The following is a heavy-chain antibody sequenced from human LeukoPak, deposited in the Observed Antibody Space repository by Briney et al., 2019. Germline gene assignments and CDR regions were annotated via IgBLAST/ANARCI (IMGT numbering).Heavy chain of an antibody. CDR2: TYYRSNWIY. CDR3: CRAPGHLLHGRAFDI. J-gene: IGHJ3*02. CDR1: GDSVSSNSAA. D-gene: IGHD2-21*01. V-gene: IGHV6-1*01. Sequence: SQTLSLTCAISGDSVSSNSAAWNWIRQSPSRGLEWLGRTYYRSNWIYESAASVKSRITINPDTSRNQFSLHLNSVIPEDTAVYFWCRAPGHLLHGRAFDIWGQGTMVTVSS.